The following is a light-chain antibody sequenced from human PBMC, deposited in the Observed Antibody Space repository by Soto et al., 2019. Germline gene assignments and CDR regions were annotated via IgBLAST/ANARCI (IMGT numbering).Light chain of an antibody. J-gene: IGKJ5*01. CDR3: QQSRGIPT. Sequence: DIQMTQSPSSLSASVGDRVTITCRASQNIDTYLNWYQQKPGKAPKLLIYDASSLQSGVPSRFSGSGSGTDFTLTISSLQPEDSASYHCQQSRGIPTFGQGTRLDIK. CDR1: QNIDTY. CDR2: DAS. V-gene: IGKV1-39*01.